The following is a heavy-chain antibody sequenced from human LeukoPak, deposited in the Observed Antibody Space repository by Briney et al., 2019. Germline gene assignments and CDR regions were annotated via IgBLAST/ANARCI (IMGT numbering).Heavy chain of an antibody. CDR3: ARASTWVPGEDSSGYYYPYAFDI. CDR1: IFTFSSSV. D-gene: IGHD3-22*01. V-gene: IGHV3-30*14. Sequence: GRSLRLSCAASIFTFSSSVMHWVRQSPGKGLEWVAAISYDGTDKYYADSLKGRFTISRDNSKNTLYLQMNSLRAEDTSVYYCARASTWVPGEDSSGYYYPYAFDIWGQGTMVSVSS. J-gene: IGHJ3*02. CDR2: ISYDGTDK.